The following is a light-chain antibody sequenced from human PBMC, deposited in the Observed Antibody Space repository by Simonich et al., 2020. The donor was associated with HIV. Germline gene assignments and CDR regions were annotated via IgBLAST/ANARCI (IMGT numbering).Light chain of an antibody. J-gene: IGLJ3*02. CDR3: SSYTSSSTWV. CDR1: SSDVGGYKH. V-gene: IGLV2-14*01. Sequence: QSALTQPPSASGSPGQSITLSCTGTSSDVGGYKHVSWYQQHPGKAPKVLIYEVSKRPSGVATRFSGSKSGNTASLTISGLQAEDEGDYYCSSYTSSSTWVFGGGTKLTVL. CDR2: EVS.